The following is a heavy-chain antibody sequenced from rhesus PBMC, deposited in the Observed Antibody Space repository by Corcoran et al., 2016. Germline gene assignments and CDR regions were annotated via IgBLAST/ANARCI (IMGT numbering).Heavy chain of an antibody. CDR1: GFTFDDYA. Sequence: EVQLVESGGGVVQPGGSLRLSCAASGFTFDDYAMHWVRQAPGKGLEWVSGISWSGGSTYYADSVKGQFTISRDNAKNSLYLQMGSLRAEDTALYYCAIAKHYYDSGYYTGYFDYWGQGVLVTVSS. CDR2: ISWSGGST. D-gene: IGHD3-28*01. V-gene: IGHV3-201*01. CDR3: AIAKHYYDSGYYTGYFDY. J-gene: IGHJ4*01.